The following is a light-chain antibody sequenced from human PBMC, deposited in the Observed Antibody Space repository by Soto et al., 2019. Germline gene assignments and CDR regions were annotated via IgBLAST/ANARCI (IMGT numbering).Light chain of an antibody. Sequence: EIVLTHAPGILSLSPGERAALSCRATESVSSNYLAWYKQKPGQAPRLLIYAASRRATGIPDRFSGSGSGTDFTLTISRLEPEDFAVYYCQQYGSSPRTFGQGTKV. CDR2: AAS. CDR3: QQYGSSPRT. CDR1: ESVSSNY. V-gene: IGKV3-20*01. J-gene: IGKJ1*01.